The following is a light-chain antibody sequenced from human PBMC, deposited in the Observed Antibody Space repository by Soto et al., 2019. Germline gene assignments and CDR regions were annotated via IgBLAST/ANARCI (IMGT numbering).Light chain of an antibody. CDR2: GAS. CDR1: QSVRSY. CDR3: QQRGNWPRT. Sequence: EIVLTQSPATLSLSPGERATLSCRASQSVRSYLAWYQQKPGQAPRLLIYGASNRATDIPARFSGSGSGTDFTLTISILESDDFAVYYCQQRGNWPRTFGQGTKLEIK. J-gene: IGKJ2*01. V-gene: IGKV3-11*01.